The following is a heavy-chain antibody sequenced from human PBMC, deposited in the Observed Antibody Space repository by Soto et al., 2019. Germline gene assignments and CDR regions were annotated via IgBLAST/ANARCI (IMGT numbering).Heavy chain of an antibody. J-gene: IGHJ4*02. Sequence: SETLSLTCTVSGGSISSGGYYWSWIRQHPGKGLEWIGYIYYSGSTYYNPSLKSRVTISVDTSKNQFSLKLSSVTAADTAVYYCARGVYYDFWSGHRFDYWGQGTLVTVSS. D-gene: IGHD3-3*01. V-gene: IGHV4-31*03. CDR1: GGSISSGGYY. CDR3: ARGVYYDFWSGHRFDY. CDR2: IYYSGST.